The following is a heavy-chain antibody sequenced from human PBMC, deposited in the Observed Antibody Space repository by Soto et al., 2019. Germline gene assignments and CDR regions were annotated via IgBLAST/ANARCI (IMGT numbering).Heavy chain of an antibody. CDR1: GGSFSGYY. Sequence: PSETLSLTCGVSGGSFSGYYWSWIRQPPGKGLEWIGEINHSGSTNYNLSLKSRVTISVDTSKNQFSLKLSSVTAADTAVYYCARKMLRDTVVVVPTIGGDIWFDPWGQGTLVTVSS. V-gene: IGHV4-34*01. CDR2: INHSGST. D-gene: IGHD2-2*01. J-gene: IGHJ5*02. CDR3: ARKMLRDTVVVVPTIGGDIWFDP.